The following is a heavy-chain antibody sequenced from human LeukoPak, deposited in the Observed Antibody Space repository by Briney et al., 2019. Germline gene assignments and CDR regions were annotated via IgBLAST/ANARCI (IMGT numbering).Heavy chain of an antibody. Sequence: GGSLRLSCAASGVTFSSYAMSWVRQAPGKGLEWVAAISGSGVSTYYADSVKGRFTISRDNSKNTLYLQMSSLRAEDTAIHYCAKDCSSTSCPTSDYWGQGTLVTVSS. CDR1: GVTFSSYA. CDR2: ISGSGVST. CDR3: AKDCSSTSCPTSDY. V-gene: IGHV3-23*01. D-gene: IGHD2-2*01. J-gene: IGHJ4*02.